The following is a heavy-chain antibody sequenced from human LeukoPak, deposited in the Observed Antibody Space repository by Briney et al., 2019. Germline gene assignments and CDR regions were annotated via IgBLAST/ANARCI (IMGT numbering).Heavy chain of an antibody. D-gene: IGHD3-16*01. V-gene: IGHV4-30-4*01. CDR2: IYYSGGN. J-gene: IGHJ4*02. CDR3: ARDRAGITGSFDY. CDR1: GGSISSGDYY. Sequence: SQTLSLTCTVSGGSISSGDYYWSWIRQAPGKGLEWIGYIYYSGGNYYNPSLKSRVTISVDASKNQFSLKPISVTAADSAVYYCARDRAGITGSFDYWGQGTLVTVSS.